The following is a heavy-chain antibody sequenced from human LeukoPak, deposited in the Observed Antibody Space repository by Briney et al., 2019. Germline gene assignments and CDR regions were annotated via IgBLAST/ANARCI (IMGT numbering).Heavy chain of an antibody. D-gene: IGHD3-22*01. CDR3: ARDMSRGLYYDSSYFDY. Sequence: ASVKVSCKASGYTFNNHYMHWVRQALGQGLEWMGIINPGGGGTTYAQKFQGRVTMTRDMSTSTVHMELSNLRSEDTAVYYCARDMSRGLYYDSSYFDYWGQGTLVTVSS. CDR1: GYTFNNHY. J-gene: IGHJ4*02. V-gene: IGHV1-46*02. CDR2: INPGGGGT.